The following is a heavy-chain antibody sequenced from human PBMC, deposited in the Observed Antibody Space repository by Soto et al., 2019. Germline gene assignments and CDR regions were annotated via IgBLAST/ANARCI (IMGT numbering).Heavy chain of an antibody. V-gene: IGHV3-30-3*01. D-gene: IGHD3-3*01. J-gene: IGHJ6*02. CDR2: ISYDGSNK. CDR3: ARGGLRFLEWLLSPYYYYGMDV. CDR1: GFTFSSYA. Sequence: QVQLVESGGGVVQPGRSLRLSCAASGFTFSSYAMHWVRQAPGKGLEWVAVISYDGSNKYYADSVKGRFTISRDNSRNTLYLQMNSLRAEDTAVYYCARGGLRFLEWLLSPYYYYGMDVWGQGTTVTVSS.